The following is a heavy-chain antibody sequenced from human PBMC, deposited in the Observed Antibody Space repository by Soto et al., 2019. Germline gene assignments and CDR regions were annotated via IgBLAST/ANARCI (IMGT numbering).Heavy chain of an antibody. CDR2: MNPNSGNT. V-gene: IGHV1-8*01. J-gene: IGHJ3*01. CDR3: ARGIN. CDR1: GYTFTSYD. Sequence: QVQLVQSGAEVKRPGASVRVSCKASGYTFTSYDINWVRQATGQGLEWLGWMNPNSGNTGYAQKFQGRITLPRSNSTSTAYIELPSLRSEDTAVYYCARGINWGQGKMVTFSS.